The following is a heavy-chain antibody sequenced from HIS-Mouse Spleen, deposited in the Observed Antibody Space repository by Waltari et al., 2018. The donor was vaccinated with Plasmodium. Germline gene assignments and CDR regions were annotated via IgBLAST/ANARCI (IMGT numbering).Heavy chain of an antibody. CDR3: ASSWYWYFDL. D-gene: IGHD6-13*01. J-gene: IGHJ2*01. Sequence: EVKLVESGGGWLQPGWAVSVDCAVSVFTVRSDWMRWARQAPGKGLEWVANIKQDGSEKYYVDSVKGRFTISRDNAKNSLYLQMNSLRAEDTAVYYCASSWYWYFDLWGRGTLVTVSS. V-gene: IGHV3-7*01. CDR2: IKQDGSEK. CDR1: VFTVRSDW.